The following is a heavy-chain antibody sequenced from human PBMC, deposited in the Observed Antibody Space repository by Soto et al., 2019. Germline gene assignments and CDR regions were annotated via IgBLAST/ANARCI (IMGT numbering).Heavy chain of an antibody. CDR2: IYYDGSEK. CDR1: GFTFSSYS. CDR3: ARERSSGYSTGWHTSLDY. Sequence: QVQLVESGGGVVQPGRPLRLSCGTSGFTFSSYSMHWVRQAPGKGLEWVALIYYDGSEKYYADSVKGRFTISRDYSSNTLYLQLSTLRIDGTGVYYCARERSSGYSTGWHTSLDYWGRGTRVTVYS. J-gene: IGHJ4*02. D-gene: IGHD6-19*01. V-gene: IGHV3-33*01.